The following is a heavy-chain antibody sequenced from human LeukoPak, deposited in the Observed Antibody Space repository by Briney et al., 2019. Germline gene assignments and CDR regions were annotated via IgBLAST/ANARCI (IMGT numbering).Heavy chain of an antibody. D-gene: IGHD2-15*01. CDR2: ISSSSSYI. J-gene: IGHJ4*02. CDR1: GFTFSSYS. V-gene: IGHV3-21*01. Sequence: GGSLRLSCAASGFTFSSYSMNWVRQAPGKGLEWVSSISSSSSYIYYADSVKGRFTIYRDNAMNSLYLQMNSLRAEDTAVYYWAVVAGEDPEDHFDFWGQGTLVTVSS. CDR3: AVVAGEDPEDHFDF.